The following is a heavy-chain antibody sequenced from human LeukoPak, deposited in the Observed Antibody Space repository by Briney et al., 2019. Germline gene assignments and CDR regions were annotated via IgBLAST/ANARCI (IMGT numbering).Heavy chain of an antibody. CDR1: GFTFSNYY. J-gene: IGHJ4*02. CDR2: ISGSGDSI. V-gene: IGHV3-23*01. CDR3: AKSFLTGYSLFDS. Sequence: GGSLRLSCAASGFTFSNYYMSWVRQASGKGLEWVSAISGSGDSIFYADSVKGRFTISRDNSKTTLYVQMNSLRAEDTAVYYCAKSFLTGYSLFDSWGQGTLVTVSS. D-gene: IGHD3-9*01.